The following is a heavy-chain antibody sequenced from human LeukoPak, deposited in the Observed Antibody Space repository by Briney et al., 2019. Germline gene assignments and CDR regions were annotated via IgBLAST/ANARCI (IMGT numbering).Heavy chain of an antibody. CDR3: ARDYYDSSGYPPFDY. D-gene: IGHD3-22*01. CDR1: GYTFTSYG. V-gene: IGHV1-18*01. CDR2: IRAYNGNT. J-gene: IGHJ4*02. Sequence: GASVKVSCKASGYTFTSYGISWVRQAPGQGLEWMGWIRAYNGNTNYAQRLQGRVTMTTDTSTSTAYMELRSPRSDDTAVYYCARDYYDSSGYPPFDYWGQGTLVTVSS.